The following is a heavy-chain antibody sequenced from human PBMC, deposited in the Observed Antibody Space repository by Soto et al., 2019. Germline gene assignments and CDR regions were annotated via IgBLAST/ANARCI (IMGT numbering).Heavy chain of an antibody. CDR3: ARGDITTALESFHH. V-gene: IGHV1-18*01. CDR1: GYSFISYG. CDR2: ISAYNGNT. Sequence: GASVKVSCKTSGYSFISYGISWVRQAPGQGLEWMGWISAYNGNTNYAQKVQGRVTMTTDTSTSTAYMELRSLRSDDTAVYYCARGDITTALESFHHWGQGTLVTVSS. D-gene: IGHD1-1*01. J-gene: IGHJ1*01.